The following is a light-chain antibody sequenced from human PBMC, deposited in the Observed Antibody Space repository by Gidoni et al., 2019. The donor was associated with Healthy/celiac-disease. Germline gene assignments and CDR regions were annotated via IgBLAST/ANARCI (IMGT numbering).Light chain of an antibody. CDR3: QPYNSYQFT. Sequence: DIQMTQSPSTLSASVGDRVTITCRASQSISSWLAWYQQKPGKAPKLLIYKASSLESGVPSRFSGSGSGTEFTLTISSLQPDDFATYYCQPYNSYQFTFGPGTKVDIK. V-gene: IGKV1-5*03. CDR1: QSISSW. CDR2: KAS. J-gene: IGKJ3*01.